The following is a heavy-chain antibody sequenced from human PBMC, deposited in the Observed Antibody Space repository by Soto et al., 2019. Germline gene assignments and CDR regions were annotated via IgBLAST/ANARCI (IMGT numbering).Heavy chain of an antibody. CDR3: ARDRGLQGHGRDYFSGMDV. Sequence: QVQLVESGGGVVQPGTSLRLSCAASGFTFSSYGMHWVRQAPGKGLEWVAFLWFDGNHKYYADSVKGRFSVSRDDSKNTLYLQMHSLRAEDTAVYNCARDRGLQGHGRDYFSGMDVWGLGTAVTVS. V-gene: IGHV3-33*01. CDR2: LWFDGNHK. J-gene: IGHJ6*02. D-gene: IGHD2-15*01. CDR1: GFTFSSYG.